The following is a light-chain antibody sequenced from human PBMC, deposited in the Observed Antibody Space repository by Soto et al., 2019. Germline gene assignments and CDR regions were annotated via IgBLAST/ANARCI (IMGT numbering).Light chain of an antibody. CDR2: GAS. CDR3: QQYNKWPLT. CDR1: QTISIY. Sequence: EIVLAQSPGTLSGSLGERVTRCCRASQTISIYLAWYQQTPGQAPRLLIYGASTMDTGIPARFSGSGSGTEFTLTISSLQSEDFTAYYCQQYNKWPLTFGQGTKVDIK. J-gene: IGKJ1*01. V-gene: IGKV3-15*01.